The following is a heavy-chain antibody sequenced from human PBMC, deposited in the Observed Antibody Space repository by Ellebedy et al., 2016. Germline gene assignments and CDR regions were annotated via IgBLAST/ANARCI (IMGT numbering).Heavy chain of an antibody. Sequence: GESLKISCAVSGIQFSNFFMSWVRQAPGKGLEWVSTISGGGDNTYIAESVKGRFIISRDNSENTLYLQMNGLTADDTAVYYCAKDRDDYGDYVFDYWGQGTLVTVSS. CDR3: AKDRDDYGDYVFDY. J-gene: IGHJ4*02. CDR2: ISGGGDNT. D-gene: IGHD4-17*01. CDR1: GIQFSNFF. V-gene: IGHV3-23*01.